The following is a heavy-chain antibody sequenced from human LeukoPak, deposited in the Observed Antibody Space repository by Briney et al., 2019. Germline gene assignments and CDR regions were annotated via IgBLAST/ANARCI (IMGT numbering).Heavy chain of an antibody. J-gene: IGHJ4*02. Sequence: PSDTLSLTCTVSGGSIGPYYWSWLRQPAGKALEWIGRSYTTGSTNYNPSLKSRVTMSLDTSKNQFSLKLSSVTAADTAVYYCARSGGSGFQLDSWGQGTLVTVSS. CDR2: SYTTGST. CDR1: GGSIGPYY. V-gene: IGHV4-4*07. CDR3: ARSGGSGFQLDS. D-gene: IGHD3-16*01.